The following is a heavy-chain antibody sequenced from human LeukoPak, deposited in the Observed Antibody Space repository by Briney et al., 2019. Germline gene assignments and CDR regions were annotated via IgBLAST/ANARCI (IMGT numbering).Heavy chain of an antibody. J-gene: IGHJ4*02. CDR3: ARVSGDNFDY. D-gene: IGHD2-21*01. Sequence: GGSLRLSCAASGFTVSSHYMSWVRQAPGEGLEWVSFISSGGSTYYADSVEGRFTISRDNAKNSLFLQMNSLRAEDTAVYYCARVSGDNFDYWGQGTLVTVSS. CDR1: GFTVSSHY. V-gene: IGHV3-53*01. CDR2: ISSGGST.